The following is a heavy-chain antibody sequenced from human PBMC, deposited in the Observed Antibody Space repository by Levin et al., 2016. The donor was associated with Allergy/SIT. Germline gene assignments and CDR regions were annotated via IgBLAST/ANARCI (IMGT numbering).Heavy chain of an antibody. J-gene: IGHJ4*02. D-gene: IGHD6-19*01. CDR2: MNPNSGNT. V-gene: IGHV1-8*01. CDR3: ARVAVAGTLDY. Sequence: WVRQAPGQGLEWMGWMNPNSGNTGYAQKFQGRVTMTRNTSISTAYMELSSLRSEDTAVYYCARVAVAGTLDYWGQGTLVTVSS.